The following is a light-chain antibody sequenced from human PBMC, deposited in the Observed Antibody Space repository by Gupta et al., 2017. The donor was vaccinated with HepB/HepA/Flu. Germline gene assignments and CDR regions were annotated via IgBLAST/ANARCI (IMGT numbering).Light chain of an antibody. CDR2: GAS. CDR1: QSVSSN. J-gene: IGKJ4*01. CDR3: QHYHDNTSAVT. V-gene: IGKV3-15*01. Sequence: EIVMTQSPATLSVSPGERATLSCRASQSVSSNLAWYQQQPGQAPRLLIHGASTRATGIPATFRFSGSGTEFALTISSLQSQDFAFDDCQHYHDNTSAVTFGRGTKVEIK.